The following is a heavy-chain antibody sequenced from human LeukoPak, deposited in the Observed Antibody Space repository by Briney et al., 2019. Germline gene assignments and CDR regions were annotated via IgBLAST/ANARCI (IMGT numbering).Heavy chain of an antibody. J-gene: IGHJ6*04. CDR1: GFTFSSYS. CDR2: ISSSSSTI. V-gene: IGHV3-48*01. CDR3: ARDYYDFWSGWDV. Sequence: GGSLRLSCAASGFTFSSYSMNWVRQAPGKGLEGVSYISSSSSTIYYADSVKGRFTISRDNAKNSLYLQMNSLRAEDTAVYYCARDYYDFWSGWDVWGKGTTVTVSS. D-gene: IGHD3-3*01.